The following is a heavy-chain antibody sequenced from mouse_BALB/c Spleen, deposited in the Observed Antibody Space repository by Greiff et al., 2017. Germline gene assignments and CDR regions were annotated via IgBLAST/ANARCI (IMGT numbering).Heavy chain of an antibody. CDR1: GYTFTDYW. CDR2: IDTSDSYT. CDR3: ARRDWYWYFDV. V-gene: IGHV1-69*01. J-gene: IGHJ1*01. Sequence: QVQLKQPGAELVMPGASVKMSCKASGYTFTDYWMHWVKQRPGQGLEWIGAIDTSDSYTSYNQKFKGKATLTVDESSSTAYMQLSSLTSEDSAVYYCARRDWYWYFDVWGAGTTVTVSS. D-gene: IGHD3-3*01.